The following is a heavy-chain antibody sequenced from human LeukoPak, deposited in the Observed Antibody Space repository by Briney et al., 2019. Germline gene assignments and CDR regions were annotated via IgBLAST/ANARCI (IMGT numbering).Heavy chain of an antibody. Sequence: GGSLRLSCAASGFTFSSYGMHWVRQAPGKGLEWVAVISYDGSNKYYADSVKGRFTISRDNSKNTLYLQMNSLRAEDTATYYCAKDAVRGSGRINWFDPWGQGTLVTVSS. V-gene: IGHV3-30*12. CDR1: GFTFSSYG. CDR3: AKDAVRGSGRINWFDP. CDR2: ISYDGSNK. J-gene: IGHJ5*02. D-gene: IGHD3-10*01.